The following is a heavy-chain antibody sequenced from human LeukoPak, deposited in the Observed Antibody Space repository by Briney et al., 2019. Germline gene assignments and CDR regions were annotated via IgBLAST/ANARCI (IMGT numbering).Heavy chain of an antibody. Sequence: PSQTLSLTCTVSGGSISSGDYYWSWIRQHPGKGLEWIGYIYTSGSTYYDPSLKSRVTISVDTSKNQFSLKLSSVTAADTAVYYCARGGSSWYWPLFDYWGQGTLVTVSS. CDR2: IYTSGST. CDR1: GGSISSGDYY. CDR3: ARGGSSWYWPLFDY. D-gene: IGHD6-13*01. V-gene: IGHV4-31*03. J-gene: IGHJ4*02.